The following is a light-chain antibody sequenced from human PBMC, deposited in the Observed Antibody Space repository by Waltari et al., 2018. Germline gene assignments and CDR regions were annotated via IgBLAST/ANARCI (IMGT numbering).Light chain of an antibody. J-gene: IGLJ2*01. CDR2: DVT. Sequence: QSALTQPRSVSGSPGQSVTISCTGTTSEVGAYDYVSWYQHHPGKAPKLMICDVTKRPSGVPDRFSGSKSGNTASLTISGLQAEDEAYYYCCSYAGRYTHVVFGGGTKLTVL. V-gene: IGLV2-11*01. CDR3: CSYAGRYTHVV. CDR1: TSEVGAYDY.